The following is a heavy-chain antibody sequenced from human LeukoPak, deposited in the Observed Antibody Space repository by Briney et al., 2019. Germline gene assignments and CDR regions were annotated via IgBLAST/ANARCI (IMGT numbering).Heavy chain of an antibody. CDR3: ASFAYYYYYMDV. CDR2: IYYSGST. V-gene: IGHV4-59*01. Sequence: SETLSLTCTVSGGSISSYYWSWIRQPAGKGLEWIGYIYYSGSTNYNPSLKSRVTISVDTSKNQFSLKLSSVTAADTAVYYCASFAYYYYYMDVWGKGTTVTVSS. CDR1: GGSISSYY. J-gene: IGHJ6*03.